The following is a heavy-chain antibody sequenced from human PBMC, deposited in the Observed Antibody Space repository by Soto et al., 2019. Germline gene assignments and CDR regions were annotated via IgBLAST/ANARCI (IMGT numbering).Heavy chain of an antibody. CDR2: INPNSGGT. Sequence: EASVKVSCKASGYTFTGYYMQWVRQAPGQGLEWMGWINPNSGGTNYAQKFQGWVTMTRDTSISTAYMELSRLRSDDTAVYYCARDGDYRAAKAFDIWGQGTMVTVSS. CDR1: GYTFTGYY. D-gene: IGHD4-17*01. V-gene: IGHV1-2*04. J-gene: IGHJ3*02. CDR3: ARDGDYRAAKAFDI.